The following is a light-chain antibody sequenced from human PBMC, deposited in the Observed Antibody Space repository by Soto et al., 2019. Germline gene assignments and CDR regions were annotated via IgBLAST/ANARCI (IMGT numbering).Light chain of an antibody. J-gene: IGKJ4*01. CDR1: QSISSH. CDR2: DAS. V-gene: IGKV3-11*01. CDR3: QQRTTWPLT. Sequence: EIVLTQSPATLSLSPGERATLSCRASQSISSHLAWHQQKPGQAPRLLMYDASNRATGIPARFSGSGSGTDFTLTISSLEPEDFAVYYCQQRTTWPLTFGGGTMVEIK.